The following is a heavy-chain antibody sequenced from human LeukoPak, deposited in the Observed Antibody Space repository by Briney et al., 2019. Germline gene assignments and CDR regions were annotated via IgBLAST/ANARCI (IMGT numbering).Heavy chain of an antibody. CDR2: ISYNGSEI. V-gene: IGHV3-30*18. CDR1: GFAFSTYA. Sequence: PGRSLRLSCAAPGFAFSTYAMHWVRQAPGKGLEWVAVISYNGSEIYYGDSVKGRFTISRDNSKNTLYLQMNRLRVEDTAVYHCAKAGCSSARCYTNYWGQGTSVTVSS. CDR3: AKAGCSSARCYTNY. J-gene: IGHJ4*02. D-gene: IGHD2-2*02.